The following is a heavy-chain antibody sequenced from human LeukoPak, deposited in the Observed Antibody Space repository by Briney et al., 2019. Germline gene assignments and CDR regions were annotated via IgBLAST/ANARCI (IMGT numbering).Heavy chain of an antibody. CDR2: IYHSGST. CDR1: GYSISSGYY. Sequence: SETLSLTCTVSGYSISSGYYWGWIRQPPGKGLEWIGSIYHSGSTYYNPSLKSQVTISVDTSKNQFSLKLSSVTAADTAVYYCARETRTYCGGDCYSNWFDPWGQGTLVTVSS. J-gene: IGHJ5*02. CDR3: ARETRTYCGGDCYSNWFDP. D-gene: IGHD2-21*01. V-gene: IGHV4-38-2*02.